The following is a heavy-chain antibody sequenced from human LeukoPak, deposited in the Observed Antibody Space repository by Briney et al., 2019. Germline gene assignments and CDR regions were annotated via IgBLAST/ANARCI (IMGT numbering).Heavy chain of an antibody. J-gene: IGHJ4*02. V-gene: IGHV3-33*01. CDR3: ARDFRKWLGEYYFDF. D-gene: IGHD3-16*01. CDR1: GFIFTSYG. Sequence: PGRSLRLSCAASGFIFTSYGMHWVRQAPGKGLEWVAVIWYDGSRKYYTVSVKGRFTISRDDSKNTLYLQMNSLRVDDTAVYYCARDFRKWLGEYYFDFWGQGTLVTVSS. CDR2: IWYDGSRK.